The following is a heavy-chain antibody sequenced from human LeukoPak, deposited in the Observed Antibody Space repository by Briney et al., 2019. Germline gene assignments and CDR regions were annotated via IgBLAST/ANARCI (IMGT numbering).Heavy chain of an antibody. Sequence: GGSLRLSCAASGFTFSTYAMSCVRQAPGKGLEWVSAISSSGGSTYYADSVKGRFTISRDTSKNTLYLQMNSLRAEDTAVYYCARVFGGNYGGDYWGQGTLVTVSS. CDR3: ARVFGGNYGGDY. CDR2: ISSSGGST. J-gene: IGHJ4*02. CDR1: GFTFSTYA. D-gene: IGHD1-26*01. V-gene: IGHV3-23*01.